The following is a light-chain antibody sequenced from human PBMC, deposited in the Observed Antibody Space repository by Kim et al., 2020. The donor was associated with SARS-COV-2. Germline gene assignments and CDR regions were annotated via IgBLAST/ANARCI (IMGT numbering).Light chain of an antibody. J-gene: IGLJ3*02. Sequence: QSITISCTGTSSDVGGYNYVSWYQQHPGKAPKLMIYDVSKRPSGVSNRFSGSKSGNTASLTISGLQAEDKADYYCSSYTSSSTPRVFGGGTQLTVL. CDR3: SSYTSSSTPRV. CDR1: SSDVGGYNY. CDR2: DVS. V-gene: IGLV2-14*04.